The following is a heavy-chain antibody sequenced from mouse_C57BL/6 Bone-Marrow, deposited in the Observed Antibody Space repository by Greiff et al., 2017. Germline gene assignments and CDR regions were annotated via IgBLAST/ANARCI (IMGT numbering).Heavy chain of an antibody. D-gene: IGHD1-1*01. CDR2: IDPENGDT. CDR3: ASVALDY. J-gene: IGHJ2*01. Sequence: VQLQQSGAELVRPGASVKLSCTASGFNIKDDYMHWVKQRPEQGLEWIGWIDPENGDTEYASKFQGKATITADKSSSTAYMQLSSLTSEDSAVYYCASVALDYWGQGTTLTVSS. V-gene: IGHV14-4*01. CDR1: GFNIKDDY.